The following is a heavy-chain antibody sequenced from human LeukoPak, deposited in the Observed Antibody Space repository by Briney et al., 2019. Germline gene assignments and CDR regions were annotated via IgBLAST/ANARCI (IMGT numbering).Heavy chain of an antibody. D-gene: IGHD3-3*01. J-gene: IGHJ5*02. V-gene: IGHV1-69*13. CDR3: ARASTSITIFGVVIEGNWFDP. CDR1: GGTFSSYA. Sequence: GASVKVSCKASGGTFSSYAISWVRQAPGQGLEWMGGIIPIFGTANYAQKFQGRVTITADESTSIAYMELSSLRSEDTAVYYCARASTSITIFGVVIEGNWFDPWGQGTLVTVSS. CDR2: IIPIFGTA.